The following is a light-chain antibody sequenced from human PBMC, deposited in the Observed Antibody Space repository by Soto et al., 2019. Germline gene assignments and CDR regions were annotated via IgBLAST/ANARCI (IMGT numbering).Light chain of an antibody. CDR3: MQETHWPIT. Sequence: EAVMTQSPLSLPVTLGQPASISCRSNQSLVHSDGIAYFSWFQQRPGRSPRRLIYKVSNRDSGVPARFSGSGSGTDFALKISRVEAEDVGVYYCMQETHWPITFGKGTRREIK. CDR1: QSLVHSDGIAY. V-gene: IGKV2-30*02. J-gene: IGKJ5*01. CDR2: KVS.